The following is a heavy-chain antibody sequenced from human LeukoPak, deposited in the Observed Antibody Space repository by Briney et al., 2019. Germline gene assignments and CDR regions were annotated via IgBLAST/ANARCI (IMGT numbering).Heavy chain of an antibody. V-gene: IGHV4-39*01. D-gene: IGHD4-17*01. CDR3: ARLPTVTFFDY. J-gene: IGHJ4*02. Sequence: PSETLSLTCIVSGGSISSSSYYWGWIRQPPGKGLEWIGSIYHSGSTYYNPSLKSRVTISVDTPKNQFSLKLSSVTAADTAVYYCARLPTVTFFDYWGQGTLVTVSS. CDR2: IYHSGST. CDR1: GGSISSSSYY.